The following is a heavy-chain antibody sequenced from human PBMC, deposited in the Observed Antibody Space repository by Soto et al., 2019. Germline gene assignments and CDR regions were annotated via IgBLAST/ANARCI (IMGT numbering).Heavy chain of an antibody. V-gene: IGHV3-21*01. CDR1: GFTFSSYS. Sequence: GGSLRLSCAASGFTFSSYSMNWVRQAPGKGLEWVSSISSSSSYIYYADSVKGRFTISRDNAKNSLYLQMNSLRAEDTAVYYCARYRATPYGMDAWGQGTTVTVSS. J-gene: IGHJ6*02. CDR3: ARYRATPYGMDA. D-gene: IGHD2-15*01. CDR2: ISSSSSYI.